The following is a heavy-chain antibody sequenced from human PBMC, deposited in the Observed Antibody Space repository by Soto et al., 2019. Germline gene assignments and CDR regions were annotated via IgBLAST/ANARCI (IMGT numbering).Heavy chain of an antibody. Sequence: EVQLLESGGGLIQPGGSLRLSCAASGFTFSTYALSWVRQAPGKGLEWVSAISGSGSSTFYADSVKGRFTISRDNSKNTLYLQMNRLRAEDTAIYYCAKPPSGYSSSWYYFDSWGQVTLVTVSS. D-gene: IGHD6-13*01. CDR3: AKPPSGYSSSWYYFDS. J-gene: IGHJ4*02. CDR2: ISGSGSST. CDR1: GFTFSTYA. V-gene: IGHV3-23*01.